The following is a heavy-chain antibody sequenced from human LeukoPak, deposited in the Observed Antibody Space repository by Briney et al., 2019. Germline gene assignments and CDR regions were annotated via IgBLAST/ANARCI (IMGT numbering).Heavy chain of an antibody. D-gene: IGHD3-10*01. CDR1: GGSIRNYY. CDR3: AREGLNMVRGVIPKEAWGWFDS. CDR2: IYSSGST. Sequence: SETLSLTCTVSGGSIRNYYWSWIRQPAGKGLEWIRRIYSSGSTNYNPSLKSRVTMSVDTSKNQFSLKLSSVSAADTAVYYCAREGLNMVRGVIPKEAWGWFDSWGQGTLVTVSS. V-gene: IGHV4-4*07. J-gene: IGHJ5*01.